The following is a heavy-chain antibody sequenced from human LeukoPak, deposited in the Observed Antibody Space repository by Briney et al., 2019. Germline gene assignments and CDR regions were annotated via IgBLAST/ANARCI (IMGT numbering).Heavy chain of an antibody. CDR3: ARDQRSESYYPWGWFDP. Sequence: PGGSLRLSCAASGLTFSSYGMHWVRQAPGKGLEWVAFIRYDGSKKYYADSVKGRFTISRDNSKNTLYLQMNSLRPEDTAVYYCARDQRSESYYPWGWFDPWGQGTLVTVSS. CDR1: GLTFSSYG. J-gene: IGHJ5*02. V-gene: IGHV3-30*02. CDR2: IRYDGSKK. D-gene: IGHD1-26*01.